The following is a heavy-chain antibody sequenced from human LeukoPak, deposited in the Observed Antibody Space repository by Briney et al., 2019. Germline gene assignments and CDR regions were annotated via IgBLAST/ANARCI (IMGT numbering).Heavy chain of an antibody. J-gene: IGHJ4*02. CDR1: GFTFSYYS. Sequence: PGGSLRLSCAASGFTFSYYSMNWVRQAPGKGLEWVSYISSSSSTIYYADSVKGRFTISRDNAKNSLYLQMNSLRAEDTAVYYCASSATTYYYDSSGTFDYWGQGTLVTVSS. CDR3: ASSATTYYYDSSGTFDY. V-gene: IGHV3-48*01. D-gene: IGHD3-22*01. CDR2: ISSSSSTI.